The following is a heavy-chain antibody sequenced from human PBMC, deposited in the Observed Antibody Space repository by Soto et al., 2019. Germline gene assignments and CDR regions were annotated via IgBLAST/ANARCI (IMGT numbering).Heavy chain of an antibody. CDR3: ARDLHCSGGSCYQSGWYYYGMDV. D-gene: IGHD2-15*01. CDR1: GYTFTSYA. J-gene: IGHJ6*02. V-gene: IGHV1-3*01. CDR2: INAGNGNT. Sequence: ASVKVSCKASGYTFTSYATHWVRQAPGQRLEWMGWINAGNGNTKYSQKFQGRVTITRDTSASTAYMELSSLRSEDTAVYYCARDLHCSGGSCYQSGWYYYGMDVWGQGTTVTVSS.